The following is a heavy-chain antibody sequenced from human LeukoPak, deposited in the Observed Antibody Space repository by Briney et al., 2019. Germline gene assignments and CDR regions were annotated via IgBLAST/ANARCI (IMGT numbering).Heavy chain of an antibody. J-gene: IGHJ4*02. D-gene: IGHD3-22*01. Sequence: GRSLRLSCAASGFTFSSYDMHWVRQAPGEGLEWVALISYDGSNKYYADSVKGRFTISRDNSKNTLYLQMNSLRAEDTAVYYCANYYYDSSSYPYWGQGTLVTVSS. CDR2: ISYDGSNK. V-gene: IGHV3-30*18. CDR3: ANYYYDSSSYPY. CDR1: GFTFSSYD.